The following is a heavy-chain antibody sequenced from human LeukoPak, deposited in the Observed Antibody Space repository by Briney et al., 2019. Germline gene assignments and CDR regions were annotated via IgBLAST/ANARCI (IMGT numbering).Heavy chain of an antibody. CDR2: IYYSGST. D-gene: IGHD3-22*01. CDR1: GGSVSSSNY. Sequence: SETLSLTCSVSGGSVSSSNYWGWIRQSPGKGLEWIGSIYYSGSTYYNPSLKSRVTISVDTSKNRFSLKLSSVTAADTAVYYCARHKYDSNGYMDYWGQGTLVTVSS. CDR3: ARHKYDSNGYMDY. V-gene: IGHV4-39*01. J-gene: IGHJ4*02.